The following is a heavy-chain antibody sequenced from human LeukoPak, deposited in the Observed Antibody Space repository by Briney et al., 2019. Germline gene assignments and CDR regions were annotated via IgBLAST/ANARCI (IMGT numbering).Heavy chain of an antibody. V-gene: IGHV3-9*03. CDR1: GFTFDDYA. CDR2: ISWNSGSI. J-gene: IGHJ4*02. CDR3: AKVRCTSTSCFFDY. Sequence: PGGSLRLSCAASGFTFDDYAMHWVRQAPGKGLEWVSGISWNSGSIGYADSVKGRFTISRDNAKNSLYPQMNSLRAEDMALYYCAKVRCTSTSCFFDYWGQGTLVTVSS. D-gene: IGHD2-2*01.